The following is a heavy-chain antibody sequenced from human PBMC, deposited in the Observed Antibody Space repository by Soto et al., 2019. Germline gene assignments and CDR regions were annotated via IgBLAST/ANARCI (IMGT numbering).Heavy chain of an antibody. CDR3: ARADSRAVATIKYFDY. J-gene: IGHJ4*02. CDR1: GGSFSGYY. V-gene: IGHV4-34*01. D-gene: IGHD5-12*01. CDR2: INHSGST. Sequence: SETLSLTCAVYGGSFSGYYWSWIRQPPGKGLEWIGEINHSGSTNYNPSLKSRVTISVDTSKNQFSLKLSSVTAADTAVYYCARADSRAVATIKYFDYWGQGTLVTVSS.